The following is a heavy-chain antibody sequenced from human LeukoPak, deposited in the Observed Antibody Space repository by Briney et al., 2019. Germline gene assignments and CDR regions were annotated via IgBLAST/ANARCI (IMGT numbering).Heavy chain of an antibody. J-gene: IGHJ6*02. CDR1: GGSISSSSYY. D-gene: IGHD3-22*01. V-gene: IGHV4-31*03. CDR3: ARVIRFDSSGYYFKMGYYYGMDV. CDR2: IYYSGST. Sequence: SETLSLTCTVSGGSISSSSYYWSWIRQHPGKGLEWIGYIYYSGSTYYNPSLKSRVTISVDTSKNQFSLKLSSVTAADTAVYYCARVIRFDSSGYYFKMGYYYGMDVWGQGTTVTVSS.